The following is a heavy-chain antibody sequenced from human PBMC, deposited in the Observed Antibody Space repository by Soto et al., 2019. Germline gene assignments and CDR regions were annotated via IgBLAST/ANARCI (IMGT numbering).Heavy chain of an antibody. Sequence: GGSLRLSCAAAGFTFSSYAMSWVRQAPGKGLEWVSDISGSGGSTYYADSVKGRFTISRDNSKNTLYLQMNSLRAEDTAVYYCAKDGRQSPHYAGAPYGMDVWGQGTTVTVSS. J-gene: IGHJ6*02. D-gene: IGHD4-17*01. CDR1: GFTFSSYA. V-gene: IGHV3-23*01. CDR2: ISGSGGST. CDR3: AKDGRQSPHYAGAPYGMDV.